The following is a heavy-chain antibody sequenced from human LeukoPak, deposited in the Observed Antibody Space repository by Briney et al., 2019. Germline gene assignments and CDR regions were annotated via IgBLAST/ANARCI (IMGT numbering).Heavy chain of an antibody. CDR2: IYHSGSP. V-gene: IGHV4-4*02. D-gene: IGHD1-1*01. Sequence: SGILSLTCAVSGGSISSNNWWGWVRQPPGKGLEWIGEIYHSGSPNYNPSLKSRVTISVDKSRNHFSLNLSSVTAADTAVYYCARVNINNWHSCDYWGQGTLVTVSP. CDR1: GGSISSNNW. CDR3: ARVNINNWHSCDY. J-gene: IGHJ4*02.